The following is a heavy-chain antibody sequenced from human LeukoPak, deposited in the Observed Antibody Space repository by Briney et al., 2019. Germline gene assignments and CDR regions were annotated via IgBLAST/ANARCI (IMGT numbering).Heavy chain of an antibody. Sequence: PSGTLSLTCAVSGGSISSSNWWSWVRQPPGKGLEWIGEIYHNGSTNYNPSLKSRVTISVDKSKNQFSLKLSSVTAADTAVYYCASLYCSGGSCIDYWGQGTLVTVSS. D-gene: IGHD2-15*01. CDR3: ASLYCSGGSCIDY. V-gene: IGHV4-4*02. CDR2: IYHNGST. J-gene: IGHJ4*02. CDR1: GGSISSSNW.